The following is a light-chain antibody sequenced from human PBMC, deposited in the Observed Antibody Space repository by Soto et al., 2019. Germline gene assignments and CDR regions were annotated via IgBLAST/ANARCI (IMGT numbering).Light chain of an antibody. Sequence: EIVLTQSPATLSLSAGERATLSCRASQNIGTYLDWYQQKPGQSPRLLIFDASSRATVTPARFSGSGSGTDFTLTTSSLEPEDFALYHCLQRSAWPLTFGPGTKVDLK. CDR1: QNIGTY. V-gene: IGKV3-11*01. CDR3: LQRSAWPLT. J-gene: IGKJ3*01. CDR2: DAS.